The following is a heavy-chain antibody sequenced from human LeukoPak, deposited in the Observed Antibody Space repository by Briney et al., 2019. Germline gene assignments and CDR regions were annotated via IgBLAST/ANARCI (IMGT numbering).Heavy chain of an antibody. V-gene: IGHV4-4*07. J-gene: IGHJ4*02. Sequence: SETLSLTCTVSGGSFSPDYWSWIRQPAGQGLEWIGRIYTSGSSNYNTSLKSRVTISVDTSKNQISLKLNSVTAADTAVYYCATVRFSGSFSGFDYWGPGALVTVSS. CDR2: IYTSGSS. CDR1: GGSFSPDY. D-gene: IGHD1-26*01. CDR3: ATVRFSGSFSGFDY.